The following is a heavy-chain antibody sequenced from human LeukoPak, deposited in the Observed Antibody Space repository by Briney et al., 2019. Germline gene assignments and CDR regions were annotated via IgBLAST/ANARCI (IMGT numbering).Heavy chain of an antibody. Sequence: GGSLGLSCAASGFTFSSYAMSWVRQAPGKGLEWVSSISSSSSYINYADSVKGRFTISRDNAKNSLYLQMNSLRAEDTAVYYCARVDQRDAFDIWGQGTMVTVSS. V-gene: IGHV3-21*01. J-gene: IGHJ3*02. CDR2: ISSSSSYI. CDR1: GFTFSSYA. CDR3: ARVDQRDAFDI.